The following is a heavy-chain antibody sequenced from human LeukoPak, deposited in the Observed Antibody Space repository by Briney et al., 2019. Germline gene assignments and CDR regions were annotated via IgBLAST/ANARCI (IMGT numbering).Heavy chain of an antibody. V-gene: IGHV4-4*07. D-gene: IGHD6-13*01. CDR1: GGSFSTYY. Sequence: SETLSLTCTVSGGSFSTYYWSWIRQPAGKGLEWIGRIYTSGSTNYNPSLKSRVTMSVDTSKNQFSLKLSSVTAADTAVYYCARSSSWCRGYSIDYWGQGTLVTVSS. J-gene: IGHJ4*02. CDR3: ARSSSWCRGYSIDY. CDR2: IYTSGST.